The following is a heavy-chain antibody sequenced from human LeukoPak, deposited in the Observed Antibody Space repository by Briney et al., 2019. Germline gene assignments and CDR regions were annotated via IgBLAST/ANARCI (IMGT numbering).Heavy chain of an antibody. CDR2: ISWNSDTI. J-gene: IGHJ4*02. V-gene: IGHV3-9*03. CDR3: AKDTTSGSYYTWYYFDY. CDR1: GFTFDDYA. Sequence: GGSLRLSCAASGFTFDDYAMHWARQAPGKGLEWVSGISWNSDTIDYADSVKGRFTVSRDNAKKSLYLQMNSLRVEDMALYYCAKDTTSGSYYTWYYFDYWGQGTLVTVSS. D-gene: IGHD1-26*01.